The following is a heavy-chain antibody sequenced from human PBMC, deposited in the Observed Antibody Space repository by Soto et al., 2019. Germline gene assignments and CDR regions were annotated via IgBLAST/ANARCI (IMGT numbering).Heavy chain of an antibody. CDR1: GYMFTNYW. CDR3: ASHNFFCGGDCNSSGMDV. V-gene: IGHV5-10-1*01. Sequence: TGESLKISCQGSGYMFTNYWINWLRQVSGGGLEWLGRIDPSDSYTKYNPSFQGHVTISADKSTSTAYLQWSSLRASDTAVYYCASHNFFCGGDCNSSGMDVWGQGTTVTVSS. J-gene: IGHJ6*02. CDR2: IDPSDSYT. D-gene: IGHD2-21*02.